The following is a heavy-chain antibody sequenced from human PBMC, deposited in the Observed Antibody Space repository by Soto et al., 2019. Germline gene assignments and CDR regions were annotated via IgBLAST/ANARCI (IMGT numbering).Heavy chain of an antibody. D-gene: IGHD1-26*01. CDR3: ARSNSGSYDH. Sequence: QVQLVQSGAEEKKPGASVKVSCKASGYTFTTYAIHWVRQAPGQRLEWMGWINAANGNRKYSQKFQGRITVTRDTSASTAYMELSSLRSEDTAVYYCARSNSGSYDHWGQGTLVTVSS. J-gene: IGHJ5*02. V-gene: IGHV1-3*05. CDR2: INAANGNR. CDR1: GYTFTTYA.